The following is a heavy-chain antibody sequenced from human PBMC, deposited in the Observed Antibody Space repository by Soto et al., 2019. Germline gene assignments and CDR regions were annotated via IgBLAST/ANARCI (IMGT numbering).Heavy chain of an antibody. CDR2: IYSSGST. CDR3: ARRWGCEDALDI. V-gene: IGHV4-59*08. Sequence: QVQLQESGPGLVKPSETLSLTCTVSGASMSRYYWHWIRQAPGEGLEWIGFIYSSGSTTYNPSLKSRVTISLDTSQSQFSLNLRSVTATDTAIYYCARRWGCEDALDIWGPGTNVTVSS. J-gene: IGHJ3*02. D-gene: IGHD3-16*01. CDR1: GASMSRYY.